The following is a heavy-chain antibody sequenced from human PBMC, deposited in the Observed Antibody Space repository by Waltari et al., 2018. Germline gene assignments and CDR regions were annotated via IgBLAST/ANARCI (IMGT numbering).Heavy chain of an antibody. J-gene: IGHJ5*02. V-gene: IGHV4-39*07. CDR2: IYYRGST. D-gene: IGHD2-2*02. CDR1: GGSISSSSYY. CDR3: ARDGFSDTLCGNWFDP. Sequence: QLQLQESGPGLVKPSETLSLTCTVSGGSISSSSYYWGWIRQPPGKGLEWIGSIYYRGSTYYNPSLKSRVTISVDTSKNQFSLKLSSVTAADTAVYYCARDGFSDTLCGNWFDPWGQGTLVTVSS.